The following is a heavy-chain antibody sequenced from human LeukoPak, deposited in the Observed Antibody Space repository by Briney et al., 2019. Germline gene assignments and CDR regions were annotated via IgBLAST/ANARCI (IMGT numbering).Heavy chain of an antibody. J-gene: IGHJ6*02. CDR1: GGSISSYY. Sequence: SETLSLTCTVSGGSISSYYWSWIRQPPGKGLEWIGYIYYSGSTNYNPSLKSRVTISVDTSKNQFSLKLTSVTAADTAVYYCARHDGTTVTTPNYYGMDVWGQGTTVTVSS. D-gene: IGHD4-17*01. V-gene: IGHV4-59*08. CDR2: IYYSGST. CDR3: ARHDGTTVTTPNYYGMDV.